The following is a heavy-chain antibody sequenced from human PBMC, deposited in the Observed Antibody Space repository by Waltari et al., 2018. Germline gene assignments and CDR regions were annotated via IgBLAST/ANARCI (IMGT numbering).Heavy chain of an antibody. V-gene: IGHV1-8*03. J-gene: IGHJ4*02. CDR3: ARGVRFPRPRTYYFDY. CDR1: GCTFPSYG. CDR2: MNPNSGNT. Sequence: QVQLVQSGAEVKKPGASVKVSGKASGCTFPSYGPTGWRRAPGQGLEWMGWMNPNSGNTGYAQKFQGRVTITRNNSISTAYMELSSLRSEDTAVYYCARGVRFPRPRTYYFDYWGQGTLVTVSS. D-gene: IGHD3-3*01.